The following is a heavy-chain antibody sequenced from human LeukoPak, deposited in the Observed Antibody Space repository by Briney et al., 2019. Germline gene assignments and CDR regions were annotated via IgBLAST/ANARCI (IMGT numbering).Heavy chain of an antibody. CDR2: IYYSGST. D-gene: IGHD6-13*01. Sequence: SETLSLTCTVSGGSISSYYWSWIRQPPGKGLEWIGYIYYSGSTNYNPSLKSRVTISVDTSKNQFSLKLSSVTAADTAVHYCARQRIAAAGDIIFDYWGQGTLVTVSS. CDR1: GGSISSYY. CDR3: ARQRIAAAGDIIFDY. J-gene: IGHJ4*02. V-gene: IGHV4-59*08.